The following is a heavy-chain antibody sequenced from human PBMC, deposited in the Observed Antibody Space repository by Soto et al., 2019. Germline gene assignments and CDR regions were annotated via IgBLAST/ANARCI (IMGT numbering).Heavy chain of an antibody. V-gene: IGHV1-46*03. CDR2: INPSGGST. J-gene: IGHJ3*02. CDR3: ARAIAAPDAFDI. CDR1: GYTFTSYY. Sequence: GASVKVSCKASGYTFTSYYMHWVRQAPGQGLEWMGIINPSGGSTSYAQKFQGRVTMTRDTSTSTVYMELSSLRSKDTAVYYCARAIAAPDAFDIWGQGTMVTVSS. D-gene: IGHD6-6*01.